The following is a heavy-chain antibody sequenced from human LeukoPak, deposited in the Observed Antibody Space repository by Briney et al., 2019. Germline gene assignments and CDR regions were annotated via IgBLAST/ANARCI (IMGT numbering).Heavy chain of an antibody. CDR3: ARARGYDYYY. CDR1: GGSFSGYY. V-gene: IGHV4-34*01. CDR2: INHSGST. J-gene: IGHJ4*02. Sequence: SETLSLTCAVYGGSFSGYYWTWIRQPPGKGLEWIGEINHSGSTNYNPSLKSRVTISVDTSKNQFSLKLSSVTAADTAVYYCARARGYDYYYWGQGTLVTVSS. D-gene: IGHD5-12*01.